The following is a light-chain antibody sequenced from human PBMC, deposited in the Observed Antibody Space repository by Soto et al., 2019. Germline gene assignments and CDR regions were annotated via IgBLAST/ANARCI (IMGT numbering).Light chain of an antibody. CDR3: QQYVSSGT. Sequence: EIVLTQSPSTLSAFPGDRVTLSCRASQALNTRLAWYQHKPGQAPRLLIYLTSNRATGIPDRFSGSGSGTDFTLTISRLEPEDFAVYYCQQYVSSGTFGQVTKVDI. CDR2: LTS. V-gene: IGKV3-20*01. CDR1: QALNTR. J-gene: IGKJ1*01.